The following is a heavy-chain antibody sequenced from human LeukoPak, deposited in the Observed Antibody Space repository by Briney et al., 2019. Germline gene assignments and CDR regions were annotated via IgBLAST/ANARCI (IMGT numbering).Heavy chain of an antibody. CDR2: ISGSGGST. V-gene: IGHV3-23*01. D-gene: IGHD3-9*01. Sequence: PGGSLRLSCAASGFTFSSYAMSWVRQAPGKGLEWVSAISGSGGSTYYADSVKGRFTISRDNSKNTLYLQMSSLRAEDTAVYYCAKGDDILTDNWFDPWGQGTLVTVSS. CDR3: AKGDDILTDNWFDP. J-gene: IGHJ5*02. CDR1: GFTFSSYA.